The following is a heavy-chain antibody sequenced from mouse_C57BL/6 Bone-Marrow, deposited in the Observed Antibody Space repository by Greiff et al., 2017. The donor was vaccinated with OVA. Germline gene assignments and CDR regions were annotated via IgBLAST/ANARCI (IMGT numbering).Heavy chain of an antibody. J-gene: IGHJ1*03. Sequence: EVQLVESGTVLARPGASVKMSCKTSGYTFTSYWMHWVNQRPGQGLEWIGAIYHGNSYTSYNQKFKGKAKLTAVTADSSTYMELSSLTNEDSAVYYCTRGGIHYYGSSYWYFDVWGTGTTVTVSS. CDR2: IYHGNSYT. V-gene: IGHV1-5*01. D-gene: IGHD1-1*01. CDR3: TRGGIHYYGSSYWYFDV. CDR1: GYTFTSYW.